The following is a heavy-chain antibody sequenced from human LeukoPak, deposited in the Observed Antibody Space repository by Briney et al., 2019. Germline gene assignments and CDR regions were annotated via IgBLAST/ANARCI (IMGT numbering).Heavy chain of an antibody. CDR3: ARVLPPTYIEIVQTAPYYFDF. V-gene: IGHV1-2*04. CDR2: INPNSGGT. Sequence: ASVKVSCKASGYTFTGYYMHWVRQAPGQGLEWMGWINPNSGGTNYAQKFQGWVTMTRDTSISTAYMELSRLRSDDTAVYYCARVLPPTYIEIVQTAPYYFDFWGQGTLVTVSS. CDR1: GYTFTGYY. J-gene: IGHJ4*02. D-gene: IGHD2/OR15-2a*01.